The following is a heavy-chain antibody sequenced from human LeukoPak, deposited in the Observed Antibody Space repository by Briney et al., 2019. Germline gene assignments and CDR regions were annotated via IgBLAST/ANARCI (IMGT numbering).Heavy chain of an antibody. J-gene: IGHJ4*02. CDR2: MRYDGSDK. D-gene: IGHD3-10*01. CDR1: GFTFSSCG. V-gene: IGHV3-30*02. Sequence: PGGSLTLSCAASGFTFSSCGIHWVRQAPAKGLEWVAFMRYDGSDKYYADSVQGRIAIFRDISKNSVSLQMNSLRAEDTDVYTCAKDGGSYYYGSGSNFFDRWGQGTLVTVSS. CDR3: AKDGGSYYYGSGSNFFDR.